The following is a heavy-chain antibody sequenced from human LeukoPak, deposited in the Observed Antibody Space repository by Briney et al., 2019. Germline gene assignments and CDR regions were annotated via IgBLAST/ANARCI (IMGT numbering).Heavy chain of an antibody. V-gene: IGHV3-30*02. CDR2: IRSDGSNK. J-gene: IGHJ4*02. CDR1: GFTFSSYG. Sequence: GGSLRLSCAASGFTFSSYGMHWVRQAPGKGLEWVAFIRSDGSNKYYADSVKGRFTISRDNSKNTLYLQMNSLRAEDTAVYYCARGLRLGYFDYWGQGTLVTVSS. D-gene: IGHD4-17*01. CDR3: ARGLRLGYFDY.